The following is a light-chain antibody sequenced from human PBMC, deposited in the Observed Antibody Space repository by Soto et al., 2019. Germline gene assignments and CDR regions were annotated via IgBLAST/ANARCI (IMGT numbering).Light chain of an antibody. J-gene: IGLJ1*01. CDR3: QCYDVRVQNYV. V-gene: IGLV1-40*01. CDR2: GDN. Sequence: HSVLTQPASESGSPGQIVSITCTGSTSNIGAPYDVHWYQHLPGTAPKLLIYGDNNRPSGVPDRFSGSKSGTSASLATTPLPAEYAADYYFQCYDVRVQNYVFRPGSQGAV. CDR1: TSNIGAPYD.